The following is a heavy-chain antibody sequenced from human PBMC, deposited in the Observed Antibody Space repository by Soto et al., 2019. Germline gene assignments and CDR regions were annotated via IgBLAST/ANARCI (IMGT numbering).Heavy chain of an antibody. CDR2: INWNGGST. D-gene: IGHD2-21*01. CDR3: ARVSAVNNYYYYYYMDV. CDR1: GFTFDDYG. J-gene: IGHJ6*03. Sequence: GGSLRLSCAASGFTFDDYGMSWVRQAPGKGLEWVSGINWNGGSTGYADSVKGRFTISRDNAKNSLYLQMNSLRAEDTALYHCARVSAVNNYYYYYYMDVWGKGTTVTVSS. V-gene: IGHV3-20*01.